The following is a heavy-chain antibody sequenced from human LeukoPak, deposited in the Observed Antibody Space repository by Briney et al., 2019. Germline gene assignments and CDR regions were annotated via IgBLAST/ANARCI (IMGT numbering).Heavy chain of an antibody. V-gene: IGHV1-2*02. J-gene: IGHJ4*02. CDR1: GYTFTGYY. CDR3: ARGGFGPDSSSWYWELGGY. D-gene: IGHD6-13*01. CDR2: INPNSGGT. Sequence: GASVKVSCKASGYTFTGYYMHWVRQAPGQGLEWMGWINPNSGGTNYAQKFQGRVTMTRDTSISTAYMELSRLRSDDTAVYYCARGGFGPDSSSWYWELGGYWGQGTLVTVSS.